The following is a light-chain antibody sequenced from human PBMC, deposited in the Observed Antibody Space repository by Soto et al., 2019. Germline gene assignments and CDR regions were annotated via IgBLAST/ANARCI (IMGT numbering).Light chain of an antibody. J-gene: IGKJ4*01. Sequence: EIVMTQSPGTLSVSREERATLSCRASQSVSSNLAWYQQKPGQAPRLLIYGASTRATGIPARFSGSGSGTEFTLTISSLQSEDFAVHYCQQYNNWPPLTLGGGTKVEIK. CDR2: GAS. CDR3: QQYNNWPPLT. V-gene: IGKV3-15*01. CDR1: QSVSSN.